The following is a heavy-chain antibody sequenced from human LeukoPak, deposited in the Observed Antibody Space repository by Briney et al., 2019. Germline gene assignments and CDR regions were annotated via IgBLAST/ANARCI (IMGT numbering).Heavy chain of an antibody. Sequence: GGSLRLSCAASGFTFSDYNMNWVRQAPGKGLEWVSSISSSSSYIYYADSVKGRFTISRDNAKNSLYLQMNSLRAEDTAVYYCARDLRIAARNLWGQGTLVTVSS. CDR3: ARDLRIAARNL. CDR2: ISSSSSYI. D-gene: IGHD6-6*01. J-gene: IGHJ4*02. CDR1: GFTFSDYN. V-gene: IGHV3-21*01.